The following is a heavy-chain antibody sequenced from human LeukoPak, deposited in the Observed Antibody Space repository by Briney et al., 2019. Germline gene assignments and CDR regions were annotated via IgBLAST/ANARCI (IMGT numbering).Heavy chain of an antibody. CDR3: ARRGYYYYYGLDV. CDR2: ISSSGNTI. Sequence: GGSLRLSCAASGFTFSSYSMNWVRQAPGKGLEWVSYISSSGNTIYYADSVKGRFTISRDNAKNSLYLQMNSLRAEDTAVYYCARRGYYYYYGLDVWGQGTTVTVSS. D-gene: IGHD3-10*01. CDR1: GFTFSSYS. J-gene: IGHJ6*02. V-gene: IGHV3-48*04.